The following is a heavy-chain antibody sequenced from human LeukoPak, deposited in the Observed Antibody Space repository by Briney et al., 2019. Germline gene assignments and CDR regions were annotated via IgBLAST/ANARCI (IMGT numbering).Heavy chain of an antibody. Sequence: GESLKISCKGSGYSFTSYWIGWVRRMPGKGLEWMGIIYPGDSDTRYSPSFQGQVTISADKSISTAYLQWSSLKASDTAMYYCAGRGVGYDRQGGGGGERYFDYWGQGTLVTVSS. V-gene: IGHV5-51*01. CDR1: GYSFTSYW. J-gene: IGHJ4*02. CDR2: IYPGDSDT. D-gene: IGHD3-22*01. CDR3: AGRGVGYDRQGGGGGERYFDY.